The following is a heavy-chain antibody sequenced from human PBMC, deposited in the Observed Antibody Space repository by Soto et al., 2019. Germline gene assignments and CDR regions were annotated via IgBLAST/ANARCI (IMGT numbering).Heavy chain of an antibody. CDR3: AKSEFGGNSVAFDY. V-gene: IGHV4-30-4*01. D-gene: IGHD2-21*02. J-gene: IGHJ4*02. CDR1: VRSISSGDYY. CDR2: IYYSGST. Sequence: SETLSLSCILSVRSISSGDYYWTWIRQPPGKGLEWIGYIYYSGSTYYNPSLKSRVTISVDTPKNQFSLKLSSVTAADTAVYYCAKSEFGGNSVAFDYWGQGTLVTVSS.